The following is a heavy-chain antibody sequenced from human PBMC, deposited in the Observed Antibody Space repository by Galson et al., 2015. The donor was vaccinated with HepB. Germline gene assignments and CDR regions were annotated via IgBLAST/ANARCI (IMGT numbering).Heavy chain of an antibody. CDR3: ARNPASYDYYNMDV. Sequence: SLRLSCAASGFTLEHNAMHWVRQAPGKGLEWVSGISWNSGTIGYADSARGRFTISRDNAKKSMYLHMSSLRVEDTGIYYCARNPASYDYYNMDVWGQGTTVTVSS. D-gene: IGHD6-25*01. CDR1: GFTLEHNA. J-gene: IGHJ6*02. V-gene: IGHV3-9*01. CDR2: ISWNSGTI.